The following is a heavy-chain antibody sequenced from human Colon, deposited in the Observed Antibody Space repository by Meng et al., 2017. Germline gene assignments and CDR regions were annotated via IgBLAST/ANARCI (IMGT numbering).Heavy chain of an antibody. CDR3: ARYGGYYQDF. J-gene: IGHJ4*02. Sequence: GQLQASGPGVGKPSGTLSLAFSVSGASVSVNSYWSWVRQPPGRGLEWIGQIDHRGSAYYRPSLNSRVTMSLDKSRNQFSLRLTSVTAADTAVYYCARYGGYYQDFWGQGTLVTVSS. CDR2: IDHRGSA. V-gene: IGHV4-4*02. CDR1: GASVSVNSY. D-gene: IGHD4-23*01.